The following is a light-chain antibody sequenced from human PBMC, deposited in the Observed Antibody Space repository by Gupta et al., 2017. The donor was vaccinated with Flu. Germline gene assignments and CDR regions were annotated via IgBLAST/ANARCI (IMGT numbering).Light chain of an antibody. CDR3: QQYNSYSYLT. V-gene: IGKV1-5*03. CDR2: KAS. CDR1: QSISSW. J-gene: IGKJ4*01. Sequence: KMTQSPSTLSASVGDRVTITCRASQSISSWLAWYQQKPGKAPKLLIYKASSLESGVPSRFSGSGSGTEFTLTISSLQPDDFATYYCQQYNSYSYLTFGGGTKVEIK.